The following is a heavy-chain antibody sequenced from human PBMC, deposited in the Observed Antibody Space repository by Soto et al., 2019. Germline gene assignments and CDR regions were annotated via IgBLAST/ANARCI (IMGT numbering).Heavy chain of an antibody. CDR2: IIPTFGTA. Sequence: ASVKVSCKASGGTFSSYAISWVRQAPGQGLEWMGGIIPTFGTANYTQKFQGRVTITADESTSTAYMELSSLRSEDTAVYYCARVFGDGYNYGNAFDIWGQGTMVTVSS. CDR3: ARVFGDGYNYGNAFDI. D-gene: IGHD5-12*01. J-gene: IGHJ3*02. CDR1: GGTFSSYA. V-gene: IGHV1-69*13.